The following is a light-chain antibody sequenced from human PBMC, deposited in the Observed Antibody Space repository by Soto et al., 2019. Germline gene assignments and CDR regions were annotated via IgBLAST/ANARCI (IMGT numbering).Light chain of an antibody. Sequence: EIVMTQSPATLSVSPGERATLSCRASQSVSSNLAWYQQKPGQAPRLLIYGASTRATGIPARFSGSGSGTEFTLTISSLQSEDFAVYYYQQYNNRPPWTFGQGTKGEIK. J-gene: IGKJ1*01. CDR3: QQYNNRPPWT. CDR2: GAS. CDR1: QSVSSN. V-gene: IGKV3-15*01.